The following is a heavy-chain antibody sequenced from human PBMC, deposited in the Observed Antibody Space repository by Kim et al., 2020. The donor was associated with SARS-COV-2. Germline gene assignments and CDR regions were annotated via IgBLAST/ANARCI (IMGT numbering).Heavy chain of an antibody. CDR1: GYTFTSYG. Sequence: ASVKVSCKASGYTFTSYGISWVRQAPGQGLEWMGWISAYNGNTNYAQKLQGRVTMTTDTSTSTAYMELRSLRSDDTAVYYCARGGDAYSNYDYYYYYMDVWGKGTTVTVSS. D-gene: IGHD4-4*01. V-gene: IGHV1-18*01. CDR2: ISAYNGNT. CDR3: ARGGDAYSNYDYYYYYMDV. J-gene: IGHJ6*03.